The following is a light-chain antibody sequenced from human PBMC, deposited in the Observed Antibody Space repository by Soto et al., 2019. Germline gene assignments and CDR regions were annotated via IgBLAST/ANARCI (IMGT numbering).Light chain of an antibody. CDR1: SSDVGAYNY. CDR2: DVT. CDR3: TSYTSTSTYV. Sequence: QSALTQPASVSGPPGQSITISFTGTSSDVGAYNYVSWYQHHPGKAPRLVIYDVTNRPSGISDRFSGSKSGNTASLTISGLLAEDEADYYCTSYTSTSTYVFGTGTKVTVL. V-gene: IGLV2-14*01. J-gene: IGLJ1*01.